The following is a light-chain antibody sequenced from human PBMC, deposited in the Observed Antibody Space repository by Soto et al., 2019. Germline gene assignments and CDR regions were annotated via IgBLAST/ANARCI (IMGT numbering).Light chain of an antibody. Sequence: DVVMTQSPDSLSVSLGERAVINCKSSQSIFDSSNNKNYLVWYQQKSGQPPKMLIYWASTRESGVPDRFNGSGSGTDFTLTISNLQAEDVAVYFCQQYFNTPRTFRQGTRVEI. CDR2: WAS. CDR3: QQYFNTPRT. V-gene: IGKV4-1*01. J-gene: IGKJ1*01. CDR1: QSIFDSSNNKNY.